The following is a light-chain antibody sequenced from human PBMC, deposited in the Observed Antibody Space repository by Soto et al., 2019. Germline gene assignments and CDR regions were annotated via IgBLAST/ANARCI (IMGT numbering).Light chain of an antibody. CDR2: GAS. CDR1: QSVSGSY. CDR3: QQYGGSPPFT. V-gene: IGKV3-20*01. J-gene: IGKJ3*01. Sequence: EIVLTQSPGTLSLSPGERATLSCRASQSVSGSYLAWYQQKPGQAPRLLIYGASTRATGIPDRFSGSGSGTDFTLTISRLEPEDFAVYYCQQYGGSPPFTFGPGTKVDIK.